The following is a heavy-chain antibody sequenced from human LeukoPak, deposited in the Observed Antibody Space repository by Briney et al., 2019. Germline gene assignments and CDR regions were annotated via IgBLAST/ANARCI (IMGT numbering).Heavy chain of an antibody. V-gene: IGHV1-69*05. CDR1: GGTFSSYA. J-gene: IGHJ5*02. Sequence: GASVKVSCKASGGTFSSYAISWVRQAPGQGLEWMGGIIPIFGTANYAQKFQGRVTITTDESTSTAYMELSGLRSEDTAVYYCARGGKAVAGTGSNWFDPWGQGTLVTVSS. D-gene: IGHD6-19*01. CDR2: IIPIFGTA. CDR3: ARGGKAVAGTGSNWFDP.